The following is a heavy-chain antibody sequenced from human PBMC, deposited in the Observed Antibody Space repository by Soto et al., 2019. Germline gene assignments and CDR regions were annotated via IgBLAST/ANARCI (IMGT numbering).Heavy chain of an antibody. D-gene: IGHD5-12*01. CDR2: INHSGST. CDR3: ARGVGYAGVDY. V-gene: IGHV4-34*01. CDR1: GGSFSAYY. J-gene: IGHJ4*02. Sequence: QVQLQQWGAGLLKPSETLSLTCAVYGGSFSAYYWSWIRQPPGKGLEWIGEINHSGSTTYNPSLTRRVTTSVDRSKNQFSLKLSSVTAADTALYYCARGVGYAGVDYWGQGTLVTVSS.